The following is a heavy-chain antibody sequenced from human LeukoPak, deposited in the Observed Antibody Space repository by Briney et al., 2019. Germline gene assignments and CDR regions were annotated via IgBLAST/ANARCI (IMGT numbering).Heavy chain of an antibody. D-gene: IGHD6-13*01. CDR1: GGSFSGYY. Sequence: SETLSLTCAVYGGSFSGYYWSWIRQPPGKGLEWIGEINHSGSTNYNPSLKSRVTISVDTSKNQFSLKLSSVTAADTAVYYCAGGLLRSPAAGNGYWGQGTLVTVSS. CDR2: INHSGST. CDR3: AGGLLRSPAAGNGY. V-gene: IGHV4-34*01. J-gene: IGHJ4*02.